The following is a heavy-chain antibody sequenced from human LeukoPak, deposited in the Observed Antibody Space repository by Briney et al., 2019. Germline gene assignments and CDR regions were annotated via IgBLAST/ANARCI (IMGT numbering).Heavy chain of an antibody. CDR3: ARRPYDYDSSGYQYYFDY. V-gene: IGHV4-39*01. J-gene: IGHJ4*02. Sequence: PSETLSLTCTVSGASISSGSHYWGWIRQPPGKGLEWIGSIHYSGSTYNNPSLKSRVTISVDTSKNQFSLKLSSVAAADTAVYYCARRPYDYDSSGYQYYFDYWGQGTLVTVSS. CDR1: GASISSGSHY. D-gene: IGHD3-22*01. CDR2: IHYSGST.